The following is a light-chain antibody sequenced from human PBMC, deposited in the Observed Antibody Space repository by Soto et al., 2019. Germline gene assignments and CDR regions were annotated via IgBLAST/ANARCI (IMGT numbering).Light chain of an antibody. Sequence: DIQMTQSPSSLSASVGDRVTITCRASQSVSNYLNWYQQKPGKAPKLLMYAASTLQSGVPSRFSGSGSGTDFTLTIRSLQPEDFATYYCQQSYSTPLTFGGGSKVEIK. CDR3: QQSYSTPLT. CDR2: AAS. J-gene: IGKJ4*01. CDR1: QSVSNY. V-gene: IGKV1-39*01.